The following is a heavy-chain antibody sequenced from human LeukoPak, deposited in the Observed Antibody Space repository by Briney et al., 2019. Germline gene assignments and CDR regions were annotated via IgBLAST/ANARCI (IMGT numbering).Heavy chain of an antibody. V-gene: IGHV3-30*19. CDR1: GFPFSSYG. CDR3: ATDIMDRGIPTLRFDP. J-gene: IGHJ5*02. D-gene: IGHD3-10*01. CDR2: ISYDGSNK. Sequence: TGGSLRLSCAASGFPFSSYGMHWVRQAPGKGLEWVAVISYDGSNKYYVDSVKGRITISRDNSKNTLYLQMNSLRPEDTAVYFCATDIMDRGIPTLRFDPWGQGTLVTVSS.